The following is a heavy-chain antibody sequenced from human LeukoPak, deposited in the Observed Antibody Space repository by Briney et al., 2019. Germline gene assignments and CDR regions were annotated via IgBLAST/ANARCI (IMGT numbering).Heavy chain of an antibody. CDR1: GFTFSSYE. CDR3: ARDRGYYDSSGSPGGLDY. CDR2: ISSSGSTI. Sequence: GGSLRLSCAASGFTFSSYEMNWVRQAPGKRLEWVSYISSSGSTIYYADSVKGRFTISRDNAKNSLYLQMNSLRAEDTAVYYCARDRGYYDSSGSPGGLDYWGQGTLVTVSS. D-gene: IGHD3-22*01. J-gene: IGHJ4*02. V-gene: IGHV3-48*03.